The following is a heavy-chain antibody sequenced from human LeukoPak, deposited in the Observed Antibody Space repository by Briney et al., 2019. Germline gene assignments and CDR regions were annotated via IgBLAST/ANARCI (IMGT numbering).Heavy chain of an antibody. CDR1: GFTFSSYS. J-gene: IGHJ3*02. D-gene: IGHD4-17*01. CDR3: AREGTPYGDYPGHAFDI. Sequence: GGSLRLSCAASGFTFSSYSMNWVRQAPGKGLEWVSYISSSSSTIYYADSVKGRFTISRDNAKNSLYLQMNSLRAEDTAVCYCAREGTPYGDYPGHAFDIWGQGTMVTVSS. V-gene: IGHV3-48*04. CDR2: ISSSSSTI.